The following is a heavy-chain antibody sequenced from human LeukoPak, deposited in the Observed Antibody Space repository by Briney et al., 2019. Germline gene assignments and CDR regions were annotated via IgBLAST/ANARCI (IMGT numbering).Heavy chain of an antibody. CDR3: AKSGYNRFDY. Sequence: GGSLRLSCAASGFTFSNYWMSWVRQAPGKGLEWVSSISGSGSGGSTYYADSVKGRFTISRDNSKNTLYLQMNSLRAEDTAVYYCAKSGYNRFDYWGQGTLVTVSS. V-gene: IGHV3-23*01. D-gene: IGHD5-24*01. J-gene: IGHJ4*02. CDR2: ISGSGSGGST. CDR1: GFTFSNYW.